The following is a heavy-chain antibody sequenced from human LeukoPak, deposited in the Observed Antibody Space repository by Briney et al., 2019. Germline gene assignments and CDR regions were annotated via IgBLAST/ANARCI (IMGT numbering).Heavy chain of an antibody. CDR2: ISAYNGNT. J-gene: IGHJ4*02. Sequence: ASVTVSCKASGYTFTSYGISWVRQAPGQGLEWMGWISAYNGNTNYAQKLQGRVTMTTDTSTSTAYMELRSLRSDDTAVYYCARGYCSSTSCYALPFDYWGQGTLVTVSS. CDR3: ARGYCSSTSCYALPFDY. CDR1: GYTFTSYG. D-gene: IGHD2-2*01. V-gene: IGHV1-18*01.